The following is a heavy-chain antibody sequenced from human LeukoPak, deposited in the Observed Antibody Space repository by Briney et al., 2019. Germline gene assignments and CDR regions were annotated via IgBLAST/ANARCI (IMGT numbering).Heavy chain of an antibody. V-gene: IGHV4-39*01. J-gene: IGHJ2*01. Sequence: SETLSLTCNVSGDSIRSGSHYWGWIRQPPGKGLEWIGSIHYGGSTFYSPSLKSRLAISVDTSTNQIFLKLSSVTAADTATYYCARRKGYYDSRGFPAEWYYDPWGRGTLVSVSS. CDR3: ARRKGYYDSRGFPAEWYYDP. D-gene: IGHD3-22*01. CDR2: IHYGGST. CDR1: GDSIRSGSHY.